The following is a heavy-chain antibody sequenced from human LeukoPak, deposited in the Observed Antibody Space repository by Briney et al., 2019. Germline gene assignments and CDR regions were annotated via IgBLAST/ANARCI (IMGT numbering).Heavy chain of an antibody. CDR1: GFAVSSNY. D-gene: IGHD3-3*01. Sequence: GGSLRLSCVASGFAVSSNYMTWVRQAPGEGLEWVSIIYSGGSTSYADSVKGRFTVSRDDSKNTLYLQMNSLGAEDSAVYYCARDQGVSASLSYYYYMDVWGNGTTVTVSS. CDR2: IYSGGST. CDR3: ARDQGVSASLSYYYYMDV. V-gene: IGHV3-53*01. J-gene: IGHJ6*03.